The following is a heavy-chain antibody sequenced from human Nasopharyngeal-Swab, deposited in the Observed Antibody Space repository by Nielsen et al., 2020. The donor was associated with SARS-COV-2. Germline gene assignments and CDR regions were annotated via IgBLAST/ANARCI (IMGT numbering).Heavy chain of an antibody. CDR1: DDSPRRGGFY. J-gene: IGHJ6*02. Sequence: SETLSPTCSVSDDSPRRGGFYWTWIRQTAGRGLEVIGRTSIRGTTNYSPPFKNRVTMSLDTSKKQFFLRLASVSAADTAIYYCARGRPGTYYTYYYGLDVWGQGTTVTVSS. CDR3: ARGRPGTYYTYYYGLDV. V-gene: IGHV4-61*02. CDR2: TSIRGTT. D-gene: IGHD1-26*01.